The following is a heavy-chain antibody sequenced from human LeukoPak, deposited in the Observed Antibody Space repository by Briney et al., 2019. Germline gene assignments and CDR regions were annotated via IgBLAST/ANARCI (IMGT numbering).Heavy chain of an antibody. CDR3: AGDLYDYGGNHFDY. D-gene: IGHD4-23*01. CDR2: IIAIFGSA. CDR1: RGTFSSYA. Sequence: AVKVSCMAPRGTFSSYAISWVRQDPGQRLEWMGGIIAIFGSANYAQKCQGRVTITADKYTSTAYMELSSLRSEETAVYYCAGDLYDYGGNHFDYWGQGTLVTVSS. J-gene: IGHJ4*02. V-gene: IGHV1-69*06.